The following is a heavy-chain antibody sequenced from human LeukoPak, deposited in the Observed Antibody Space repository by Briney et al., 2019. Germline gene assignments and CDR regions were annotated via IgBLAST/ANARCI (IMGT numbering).Heavy chain of an antibody. Sequence: SGTLSLACAVSGGSITSANWWSWVRQSPGKGLEWIGEIYHTGNTSYNPSLNSRVSISLDTSKNQFSLRLTSVTAADTAVYFCARDANGSDLHYYHMDVWGKGTTVTVSS. CDR1: GGSITSANW. D-gene: IGHD6-25*01. J-gene: IGHJ6*03. V-gene: IGHV4-4*02. CDR3: ARDANGSDLHYYHMDV. CDR2: IYHTGNT.